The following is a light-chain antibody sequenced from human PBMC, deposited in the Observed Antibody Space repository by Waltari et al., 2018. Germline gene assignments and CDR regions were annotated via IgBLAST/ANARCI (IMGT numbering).Light chain of an antibody. CDR2: GAS. J-gene: IGKJ2*03. CDR3: QQYSNWPYS. Sequence: IVLTQSPATLSLSPGESATLSCRASQSVSSSLAWYQQKPGQAPRLLVYGASSRATGIPDRFSGSGSGTDFTLTISSLEPEDFAVYLCQQYSNWPYSFGQGTKVEIK. V-gene: IGKV3-11*01. CDR1: QSVSSS.